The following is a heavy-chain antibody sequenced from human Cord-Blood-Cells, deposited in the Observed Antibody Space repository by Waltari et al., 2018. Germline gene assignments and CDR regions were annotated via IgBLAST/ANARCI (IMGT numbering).Heavy chain of an antibody. Sequence: QVQLQQWGAGLLKPSETLSLTCAVYGGSFSGYYWSWIRQPPGKGLEWIGEINHSGSTNYNPCLKSRVTISVDTSKNQFSLKLSSVTAADTAVYYCADLNYYDSSGYYWFDPWGQGTLVTVSS. CDR1: GGSFSGYY. CDR3: ADLNYYDSSGYYWFDP. D-gene: IGHD3-22*01. J-gene: IGHJ5*02. CDR2: INHSGST. V-gene: IGHV4-34*01.